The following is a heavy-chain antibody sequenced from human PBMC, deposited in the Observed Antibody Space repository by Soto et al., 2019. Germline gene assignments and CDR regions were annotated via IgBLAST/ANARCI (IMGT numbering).Heavy chain of an antibody. V-gene: IGHV3-33*01. Sequence: QVQLVESGGGVVQPGRSLRLSCASSGFTFSAYGMHWVRQAPGKGLEWVAVIWYDGSNKYYVDSVKGRFTVSSEDSKNTLYLRMNSLRDEDTAVYYCARETGAPLYGIDVWGPGTTVTVSS. D-gene: IGHD7-27*01. CDR3: ARETGAPLYGIDV. J-gene: IGHJ6*02. CDR2: IWYDGSNK. CDR1: GFTFSAYG.